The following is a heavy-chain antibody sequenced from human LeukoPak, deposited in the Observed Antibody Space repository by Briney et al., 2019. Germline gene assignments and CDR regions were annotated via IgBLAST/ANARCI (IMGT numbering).Heavy chain of an antibody. D-gene: IGHD6-19*01. CDR1: GFTFSSYA. CDR3: AKDIRPSGWYFDY. J-gene: IGHJ4*02. Sequence: HPGGSLRLSCAASGFTFSSYAMSWVRQAPGKGLEWVSGISWNSGSIGYADSVKGRFTISRDNAKNSLYLQMNSLRAEDTALYYCAKDIRPSGWYFDYWGQGTLVTVSS. V-gene: IGHV3-9*01. CDR2: ISWNSGSI.